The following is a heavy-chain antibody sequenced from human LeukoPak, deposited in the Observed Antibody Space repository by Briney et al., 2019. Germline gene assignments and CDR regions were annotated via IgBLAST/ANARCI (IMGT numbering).Heavy chain of an antibody. Sequence: ASVKVSCKAFGYIYSGNYIHWLRQAPGQGLEWMGWSNPNVGGTNYEQKFQGRVTITRDTSISTAYMELSRLRSDDTAVYYCARDNYGGNWYFDLWGRGTLVTVSS. CDR1: GYIYSGNY. CDR3: ARDNYGGNWYFDL. V-gene: IGHV1-2*02. J-gene: IGHJ2*01. CDR2: SNPNVGGT. D-gene: IGHD4-23*01.